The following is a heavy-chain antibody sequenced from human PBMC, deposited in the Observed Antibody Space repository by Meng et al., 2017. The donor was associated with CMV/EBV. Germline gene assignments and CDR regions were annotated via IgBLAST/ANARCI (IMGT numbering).Heavy chain of an antibody. CDR2: INHSGST. CDR3: ARGGNWFDP. CDR1: GGSFSGYY. Sequence: QVQLTQWGAGLLKPSETLSLTCAGYGGSFSGYYWSWIRQPPGKGLEWIGEINHSGSTNYNPSLKSRVTISVDTSKNQFSLKLSSVTAADTAVYYCARGGNWFDPWGQGTLVTVSS. V-gene: IGHV4-34*01. J-gene: IGHJ5*02.